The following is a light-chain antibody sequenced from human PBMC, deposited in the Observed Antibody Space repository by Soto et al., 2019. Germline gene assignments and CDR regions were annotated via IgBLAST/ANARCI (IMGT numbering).Light chain of an antibody. J-gene: IGLJ1*01. CDR1: SSDVGSYNL. CDR3: CSYAGSSTYV. Sequence: QSVLTQPASVSGSPGQSITISCTGTSSDVGSYNLVSWYQQHPGKAPKLMIYDVSKRPSGVSNRFSGSKSGNTASLTISGLQDEDEADYYCCSYAGSSTYVFGTGTKLTVL. CDR2: DVS. V-gene: IGLV2-23*02.